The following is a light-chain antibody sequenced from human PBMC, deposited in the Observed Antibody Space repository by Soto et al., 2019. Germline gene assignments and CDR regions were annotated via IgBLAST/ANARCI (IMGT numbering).Light chain of an antibody. Sequence: QSALTQPPSASGSPGQSVTISCTGTSRDIGGYDFVSWYQQHPGKAPKLLIYDVIKRPSGVPDRFSGSKSGNTASLTVSGPQTDDEADYYCSAYGGSNNLLFGGGTKLTVL. J-gene: IGLJ2*01. V-gene: IGLV2-8*01. CDR2: DVI. CDR3: SAYGGSNNLL. CDR1: SRDIGGYDF.